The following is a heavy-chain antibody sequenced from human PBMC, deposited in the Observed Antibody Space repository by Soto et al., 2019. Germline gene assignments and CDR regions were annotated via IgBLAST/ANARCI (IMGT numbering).Heavy chain of an antibody. D-gene: IGHD6-6*01. Sequence: GGSLRLSCAASGFTFTSYAMNWVRRAPGKGLEWVSSISRSGSGTYYADSVKGRFTISRDNSNNTLYLQMNSLRAEDTAVYYCASDSTSSSYWGQGIQVTVSS. CDR3: ASDSTSSSY. V-gene: IGHV3-23*01. J-gene: IGHJ4*02. CDR2: ISRSGSGT. CDR1: GFTFTSYA.